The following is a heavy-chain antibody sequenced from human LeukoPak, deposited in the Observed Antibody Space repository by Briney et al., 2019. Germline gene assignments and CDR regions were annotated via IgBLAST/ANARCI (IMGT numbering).Heavy chain of an antibody. CDR3: ARDNSGSYYFDAFDI. CDR2: ISSSSSYI. Sequence: PGGSLRLSCAASGFTFSSYSMNWVRQAPGKGLEWVSSISSSSSYIYYADSVKGRFTIYRDNAKNSLYLQMNSLRAEDTAVYYCARDNSGSYYFDAFDIWGQGTMVTVSS. CDR1: GFTFSSYS. V-gene: IGHV3-21*04. J-gene: IGHJ3*02. D-gene: IGHD1-26*01.